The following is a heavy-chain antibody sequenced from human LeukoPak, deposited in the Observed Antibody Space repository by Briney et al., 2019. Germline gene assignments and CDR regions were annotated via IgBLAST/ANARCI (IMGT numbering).Heavy chain of an antibody. CDR1: GGSFSGYY. D-gene: IGHD1-26*01. Sequence: PSETLSLTCAVYGGSFSGYYWSWIRQPPGKGLEWIGEINHSGSTNYNPSLKSRVTISVDTSKNQFSLKLNSVTPEDTAVYYCARNGGFELPDFDYWGQGTLVTVSS. J-gene: IGHJ4*02. V-gene: IGHV4-34*01. CDR3: ARNGGFELPDFDY. CDR2: INHSGST.